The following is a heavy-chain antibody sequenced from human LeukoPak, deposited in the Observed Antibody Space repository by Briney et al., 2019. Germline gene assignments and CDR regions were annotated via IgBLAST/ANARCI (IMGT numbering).Heavy chain of an antibody. V-gene: IGHV1-69*06. CDR1: GGTFSSYA. Sequence: SVKVSCKASGGTFSSYAISWVRQAPGQGLEWMGGIIPIFGTANYAQKFQGRVTITADKSTSTAYMELSSLRSGDTAVYYCARDLSAAGTGYYYYYMDVWGKGTTVTVSS. J-gene: IGHJ6*03. D-gene: IGHD6-13*01. CDR3: ARDLSAAGTGYYYYYMDV. CDR2: IIPIFGTA.